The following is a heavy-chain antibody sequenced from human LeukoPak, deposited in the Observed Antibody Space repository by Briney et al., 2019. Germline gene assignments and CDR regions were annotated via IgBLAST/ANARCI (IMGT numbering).Heavy chain of an antibody. V-gene: IGHV3-30*02. Sequence: QTGGSLRLSCAASGFTFSSYGMHWVRQAPGKGLEWVAFIRYDGSNKYYADSVKGRFTISKDNSKHTLYMRMSSLRAEDTAVYYCARATPPYSSGWYWPSSFPYYYYYMDVWGKGTTVTVSS. D-gene: IGHD6-19*01. J-gene: IGHJ6*03. CDR2: IRYDGSNK. CDR3: ARATPPYSSGWYWPSSFPYYYYYMDV. CDR1: GFTFSSYG.